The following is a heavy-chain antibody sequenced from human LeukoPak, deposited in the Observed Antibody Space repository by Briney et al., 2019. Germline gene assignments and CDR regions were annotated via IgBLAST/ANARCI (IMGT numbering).Heavy chain of an antibody. V-gene: IGHV1-69*04. D-gene: IGHD4-17*01. J-gene: IGHJ5*02. CDR1: GGTFSSYA. CDR3: ARATTVTTKAPKLEEYPRALHFDP. Sequence: ASVKVSCKASGGTFSSYAISWVRQAPGQGLEWMGRIIPILGIANYAQKFQGRVTITADKSTSTAYMELSSLRSEDTAVYYCARATTVTTKAPKLEEYPRALHFDPWGQGTLVTVSS. CDR2: IIPILGIA.